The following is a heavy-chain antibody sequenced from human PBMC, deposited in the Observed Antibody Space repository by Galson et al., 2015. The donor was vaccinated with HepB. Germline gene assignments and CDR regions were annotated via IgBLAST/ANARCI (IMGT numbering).Heavy chain of an antibody. J-gene: IGHJ4*02. CDR2: IIPIFGTA. D-gene: IGHD2-2*01. V-gene: IGHV1-69*13. CDR3: ARVAGIVVPAAMNGVGYFDY. Sequence: SVKVSCKASGGTFSSYAISWVRQAPGQGLEWMGGIIPIFGTANYAQKFQGRVTITADESTSTAYMELSSLRSEDTAVYYCARVAGIVVPAAMNGVGYFDYWGQGTLVTVSS. CDR1: GGTFSSYA.